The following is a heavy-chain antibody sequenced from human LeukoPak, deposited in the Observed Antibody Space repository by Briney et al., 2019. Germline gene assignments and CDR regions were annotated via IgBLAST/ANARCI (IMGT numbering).Heavy chain of an antibody. J-gene: IGHJ6*03. V-gene: IGHV4-34*01. Sequence: SETLSLTCAVYGGSFSGYYWSWIRQPPGKGLEWIGEINHSGSTNYNPSLKSRVTISADTSKNQFSLKLSSVTAADTAVYYCARSVEGYCRGGSCYYYSYYMDVWGKGTTVTVSS. CDR2: INHSGST. D-gene: IGHD2-15*01. CDR1: GGSFSGYY. CDR3: ARSVEGYCRGGSCYYYSYYMDV.